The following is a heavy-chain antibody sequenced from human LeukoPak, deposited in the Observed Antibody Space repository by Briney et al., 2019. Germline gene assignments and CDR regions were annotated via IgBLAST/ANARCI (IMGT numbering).Heavy chain of an antibody. D-gene: IGHD5-18*01. CDR1: GYTFTGYY. J-gene: IGHJ6*03. Sequence: ASVKVSCKASGYTFTGYYMHWVRQAPGQGLEWMGWINPNSGGTNYAQKFQGRVTMTRDTSISTAYMELSRLRSDDTAVYYCATDTAMVRYSYYYYYMDVWGKGTKVTISS. CDR2: INPNSGGT. V-gene: IGHV1-2*02. CDR3: ATDTAMVRYSYYYYYMDV.